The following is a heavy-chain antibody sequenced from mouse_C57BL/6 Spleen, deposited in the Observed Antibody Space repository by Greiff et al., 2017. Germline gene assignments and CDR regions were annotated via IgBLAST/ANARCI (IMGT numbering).Heavy chain of an antibody. CDR2: IDPENGDT. V-gene: IGHV14-4*01. Sequence: EVQGVESGAELVRPGASVTLSCTASGFNIKDDYMHWVKQRPEQGLEWIGWIDPENGDTEYASKFQGKATITADPSSNTAYLQLSSLTSEDTAVYYCTTSYDLYAMDYWGQGTSVTVSS. CDR1: GFNIKDDY. D-gene: IGHD2-3*01. J-gene: IGHJ4*01. CDR3: TTSYDLYAMDY.